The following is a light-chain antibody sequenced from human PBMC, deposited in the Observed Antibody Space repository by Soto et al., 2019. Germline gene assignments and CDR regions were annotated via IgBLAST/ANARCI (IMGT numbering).Light chain of an antibody. CDR3: QQYEDWPPIT. CDR2: GAS. Sequence: EIVLTQSPGTLSLSPGERATLSCRASQSVSNNYLAWYQQKPGQAPRLLIYGASNRATGIPDRFSGSGSGTDFTLTISSLQSEDSGVYFCQQYEDWPPITFGQGARLEIK. J-gene: IGKJ5*01. CDR1: QSVSNNY. V-gene: IGKV3-20*01.